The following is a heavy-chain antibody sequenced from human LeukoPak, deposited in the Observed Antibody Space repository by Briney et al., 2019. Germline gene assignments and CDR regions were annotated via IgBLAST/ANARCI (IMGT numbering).Heavy chain of an antibody. CDR3: GTEGGARGVDTVRYEY. J-gene: IGHJ1*01. D-gene: IGHD2-8*02. V-gene: IGHV3-30*03. Sequence: GTSLRLSCAASGFTFSGFGMHWVRQAPGKGLQWVAVISSDETNKFYADSVAGRLTISRDNSKNTLYLQMTSLRPEDTAVYFCGTEGGARGVDTVRYEYWGQGTLVTVSS. CDR2: ISSDETNK. CDR1: GFTFSGFG.